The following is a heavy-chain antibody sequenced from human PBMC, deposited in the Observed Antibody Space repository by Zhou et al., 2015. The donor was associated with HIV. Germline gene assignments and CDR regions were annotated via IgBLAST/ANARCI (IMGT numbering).Heavy chain of an antibody. Sequence: EVQLVESGGDLVQPGGSLRLSCAASKFIFKNYWMHWVRQAPGKGLVWVAHINQFGGDTAYADSVKGRFTISRDNAKSTLYLQMDSLRAEDTAVYYCARSVYYPRYMDVWGKGTTVIVSS. CDR1: KFIFKNYW. J-gene: IGHJ6*03. CDR3: ARSVYYPRYMDV. CDR2: INQFGGDT. V-gene: IGHV3-74*01. D-gene: IGHD3-10*01.